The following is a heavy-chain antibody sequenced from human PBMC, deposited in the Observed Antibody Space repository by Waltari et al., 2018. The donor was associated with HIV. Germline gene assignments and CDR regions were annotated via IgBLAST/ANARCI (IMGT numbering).Heavy chain of an antibody. D-gene: IGHD5-18*01. V-gene: IGHV4-39*07. J-gene: IGHJ4*02. CDR1: GGSISSSSYY. CDR3: ARDRGYSYGYGDY. Sequence: QLQLQESGPGLVKPSETLSLTCTVSGGSISSSSYYWGWIRQPPGKGLEWIGSIYYSGSTYYNPSLKSRVTISVDTSKNQFSLKLSSVTAADTAVYYCARDRGYSYGYGDYWGQGTLVTVSS. CDR2: IYYSGST.